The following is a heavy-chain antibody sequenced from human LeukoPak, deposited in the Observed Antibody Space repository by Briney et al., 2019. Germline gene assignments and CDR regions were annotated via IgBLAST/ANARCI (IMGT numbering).Heavy chain of an antibody. CDR2: ISGSGGST. D-gene: IGHD3-9*01. V-gene: IGHV3-23*01. CDR1: GFTFSSYA. J-gene: IGHJ4*02. Sequence: GGSLRLSCAASGFTFSSYAMSWVRQAPGKGLEWVSAISGSGGSTYYADSVKGRFTISRDNSKNTLYLQMNSLRAEDTAVYYFAIPQPALRYFDWLDGGFDYWGQGTLVTVSS. CDR3: AIPQPALRYFDWLDGGFDY.